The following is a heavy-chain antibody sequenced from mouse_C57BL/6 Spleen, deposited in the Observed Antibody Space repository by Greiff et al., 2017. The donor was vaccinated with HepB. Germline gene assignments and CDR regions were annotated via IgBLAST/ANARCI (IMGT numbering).Heavy chain of an antibody. V-gene: IGHV5-17*01. CDR1: GFTFSDYG. CDR3: AREVYYYGSSHYYAMDY. Sequence: EVMLVESGGGLVKPGGSLKLSCAASGFTFSDYGMHWVRQAPEKGLEWVAYISSGSSTIYYADTVKGRFTISRDNAKNTLFLQMTSLRSEDTAMYYCAREVYYYGSSHYYAMDYWGQGTSVTVSS. D-gene: IGHD1-1*01. CDR2: ISSGSSTI. J-gene: IGHJ4*01.